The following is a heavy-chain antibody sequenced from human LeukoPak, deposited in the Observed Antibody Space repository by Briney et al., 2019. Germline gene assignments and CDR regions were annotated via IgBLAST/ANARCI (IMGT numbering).Heavy chain of an antibody. CDR1: GYTFTSYG. J-gene: IGHJ5*02. CDR3: ARDLGAARPNWFDP. V-gene: IGHV1-18*01. Sequence: ASVKVSCKASGYTFTSYGISWVRQAPGQGLEWMGWISAYNGNTNYAQELQGRVTMTTDTSTSTAYMELRSLRSDDTAVYYCARDLGAARPNWFDPWGQGTLVTVSS. D-gene: IGHD6-6*01. CDR2: ISAYNGNT.